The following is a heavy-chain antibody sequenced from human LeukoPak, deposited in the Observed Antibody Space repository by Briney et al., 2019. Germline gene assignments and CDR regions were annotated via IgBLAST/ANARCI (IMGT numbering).Heavy chain of an antibody. CDR2: ISGNGNA. V-gene: IGHV3-23*01. CDR1: GFTLSSYA. Sequence: GGSLRLSCAASGFTLSSYAMNWVRQAPGKGLEWVSAISGNGNAYYADSVKGRFTISRDNSKSTLYLQMNSLRAEDTAVYYCAKRGAEVGTTVAPGDYWGQGTLLTVSS. J-gene: IGHJ4*02. CDR3: AKRGAEVGTTVAPGDY. D-gene: IGHD1-26*01.